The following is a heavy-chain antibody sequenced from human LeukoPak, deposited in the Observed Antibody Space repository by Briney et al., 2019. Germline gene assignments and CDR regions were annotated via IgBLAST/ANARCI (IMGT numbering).Heavy chain of an antibody. CDR2: IYYSGST. Sequence: SETLSLTCTVPGGSLSSYYWSWIRQPLGKGLEWIGYIYYSGSTNYNPSLKSRVTISVDTSKNQFSLKLSSVTAADTAVYYCARESGIAARPGYYYYMDVWGKGTTVTVSS. J-gene: IGHJ6*03. D-gene: IGHD6-6*01. V-gene: IGHV4-59*01. CDR1: GGSLSSYY. CDR3: ARESGIAARPGYYYYMDV.